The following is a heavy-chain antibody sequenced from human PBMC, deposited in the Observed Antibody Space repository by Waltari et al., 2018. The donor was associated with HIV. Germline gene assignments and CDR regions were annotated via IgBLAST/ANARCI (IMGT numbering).Heavy chain of an antibody. J-gene: IGHJ4*02. CDR3: VTSAYGANSWIDY. CDR1: GYSFTTNW. CDR2: IYPDDSDT. Sequence: DVQLVQSGAEIKKPGESLKISCKGSGYSFTTNWIGWVRQRPGKGLDWMAIIYPDDSDTRYNPSFRGQVTISVDRSISTAHLSWRRLKTSDTGIYYCVTSAYGANSWIDYWGQGTPVTVSS. D-gene: IGHD3-10*01. V-gene: IGHV5-51*01.